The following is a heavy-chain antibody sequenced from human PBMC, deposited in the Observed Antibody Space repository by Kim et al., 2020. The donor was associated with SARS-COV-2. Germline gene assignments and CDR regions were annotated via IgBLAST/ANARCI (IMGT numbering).Heavy chain of an antibody. CDR2: YN. Sequence: YNDHAVSVKSRIIISPDTSKNQLSLQLNSVTPEDTAVYFCARSNYYGMDVWGQGTTVTVSS. V-gene: IGHV6-1*01. J-gene: IGHJ6*02. CDR3: ARSNYYGMDV.